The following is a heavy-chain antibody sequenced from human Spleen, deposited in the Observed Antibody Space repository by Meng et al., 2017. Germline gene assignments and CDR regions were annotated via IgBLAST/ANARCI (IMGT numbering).Heavy chain of an antibody. Sequence: SETLSLTCTVSGYSISSGFYWGWIRQPPGKGLEWIGSIYHSESTSYNPSLKSRVTISVDTSQNQFSLKLSSVTAADTAVYYCARDGVIAAAGTGIDYWGQGTLVTVSS. V-gene: IGHV4-38-2*02. D-gene: IGHD6-13*01. J-gene: IGHJ4*02. CDR2: IYHSEST. CDR3: ARDGVIAAAGTGIDY. CDR1: GYSISSGFY.